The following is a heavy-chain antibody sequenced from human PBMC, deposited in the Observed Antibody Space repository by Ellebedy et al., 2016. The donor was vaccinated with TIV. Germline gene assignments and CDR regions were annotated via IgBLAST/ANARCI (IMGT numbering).Heavy chain of an antibody. D-gene: IGHD3-10*01. CDR1: GYDFSVYW. V-gene: IGHV5-51*01. Sequence: GESLKISCKASGYDFSVYWIAWVRQMPGKGLEWMGIIYPGDSDTRYSPSFQGQVTISADKSITPAYLQWSSLKASDTAMYYCAGHYGSGSLDQWGQGTLVTVSS. CDR2: IYPGDSDT. CDR3: AGHYGSGSLDQ. J-gene: IGHJ4*02.